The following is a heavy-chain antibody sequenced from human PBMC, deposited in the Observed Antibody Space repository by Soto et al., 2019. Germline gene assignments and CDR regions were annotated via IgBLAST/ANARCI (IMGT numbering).Heavy chain of an antibody. CDR2: IYPGDSDA. CDR3: ARQSGYSSLTGNWYYFDA. J-gene: IGHJ4*01. V-gene: IGHV5-51*01. Sequence: GASQKISCEASGYSFSSCRIAWVRQMPGKGLEWMGIIYPGDSDARYSPSFEGQITISVDTSINTAYLQWSYMKASDIAMYFSARQSGYSSLTGNWYYFDAWGHGSMVTVSS. CDR1: GYSFSSCR. D-gene: IGHD3-9*01.